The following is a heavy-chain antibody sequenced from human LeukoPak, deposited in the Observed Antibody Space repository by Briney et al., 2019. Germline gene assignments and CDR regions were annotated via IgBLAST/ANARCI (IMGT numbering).Heavy chain of an antibody. CDR3: ARENSDYDSVFDY. Sequence: ASVKVSCKASGYTFTGYYMHWVRQAPGQGLEWMGWINPNSGGTNYAQKFQGRVTMTRDTSISTAYMELSRLRSDDTAVYYCARENSDYDSVFDYWGQGTLVTVSS. V-gene: IGHV1-2*02. CDR2: INPNSGGT. CDR1: GYTFTGYY. J-gene: IGHJ4*02. D-gene: IGHD5-12*01.